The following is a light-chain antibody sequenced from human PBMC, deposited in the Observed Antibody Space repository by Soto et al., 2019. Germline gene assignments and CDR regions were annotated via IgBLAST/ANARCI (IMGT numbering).Light chain of an antibody. CDR1: QTVSSK. V-gene: IGKV3-11*01. J-gene: IGKJ1*01. CDR3: HQRKSWPRT. Sequence: EIVLTHSPATLSSSPGEGATLSFRASQTVSSKLAWYQHKPGQAPRLLIYDTSNRATGIPARFSGSGSGTDFTLTISSLEPEDFAVYYCHQRKSWPRTFGQGTKVDIK. CDR2: DTS.